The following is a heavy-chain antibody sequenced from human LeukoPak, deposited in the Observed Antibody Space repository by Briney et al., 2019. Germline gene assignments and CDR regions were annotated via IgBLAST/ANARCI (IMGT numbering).Heavy chain of an antibody. D-gene: IGHD2-2*03. J-gene: IGHJ5*02. CDR2: ISAYNGNT. V-gene: IGHV1-18*04. CDR1: GYTFTSYG. Sequence: ASVKVSCKASGYTFTSYGISWVRQAPGQGLEWMGWISAYNGNTNYAQKLQGRVTMTTDTSTSTAYMELRSLGSDDTAVYYCYGYCSSTSCSSWFDPLGPGNPGHRLL. CDR3: YGYCSSTSCSSWFDP.